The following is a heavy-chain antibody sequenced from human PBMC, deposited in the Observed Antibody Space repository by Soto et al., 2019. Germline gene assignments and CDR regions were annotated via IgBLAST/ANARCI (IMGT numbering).Heavy chain of an antibody. D-gene: IGHD3-16*02. CDR1: GFTFSSYG. Sequence: QVQLVESGGGVVQPGRSLRLSCAASGFTFSSYGMHWVRQAPGKGLEWVAVIWYDGSNKYYADSVKGRFTISRDNSKNKLYLQMNSLRAEDTAVYYCARDAITFGGFIVMYVWGKGTTVTVSS. CDR3: ARDAITFGGFIVMYV. J-gene: IGHJ6*03. CDR2: IWYDGSNK. V-gene: IGHV3-33*01.